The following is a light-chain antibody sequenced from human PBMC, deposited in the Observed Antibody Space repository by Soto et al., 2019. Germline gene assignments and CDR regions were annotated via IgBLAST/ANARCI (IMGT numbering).Light chain of an antibody. CDR1: QDIRNF. V-gene: IGKV1-27*01. CDR3: QKYSSVPV. CDR2: AAS. J-gene: IGKJ3*01. Sequence: DIPMTQSTTSLSASVGDRATITCRASQDIRNFVAWYQQKPGKAPKLLIYAASTLQSGVPSRFSGSGSGTDFTLTINCLQPEDVATYFCQKYSSVPVFGPGTKVEIK.